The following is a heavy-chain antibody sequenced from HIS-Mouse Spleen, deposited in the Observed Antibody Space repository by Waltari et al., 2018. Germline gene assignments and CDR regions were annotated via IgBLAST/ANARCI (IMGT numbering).Heavy chain of an antibody. CDR3: ARGLVAAGIFDY. CDR2: IYYSGST. CDR1: GGSISSYY. Sequence: QVQLQESGPGLVKPGGSISSYYWSWIRQPQGKGLEWIGYIYYSGSTNYNPSLKSRIAISVDTSKNQFSLKLSSVTAADTAVYYCARGLVAAGIFDYWGQGTLVTVSS. V-gene: IGHV4-59*01. D-gene: IGHD1-26*01. J-gene: IGHJ4*02.